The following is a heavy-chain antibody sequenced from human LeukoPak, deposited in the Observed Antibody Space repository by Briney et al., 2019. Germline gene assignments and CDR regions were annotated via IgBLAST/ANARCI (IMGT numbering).Heavy chain of an antibody. CDR2: IYTTGST. D-gene: IGHD2-15*01. V-gene: IGHV4-4*07. Sequence: SETLSLTCTVSGDSMSTYYWNWIRQSAGKGLEWIGRIYTTGSTTYNPSLKNRVTLSVDTSKNHFSLRLSSVTAADTAVYYCARADCSGGYCYFFDYWGQGTPVTVSS. CDR3: ARADCSGGYCYFFDY. CDR1: GDSMSTYY. J-gene: IGHJ4*02.